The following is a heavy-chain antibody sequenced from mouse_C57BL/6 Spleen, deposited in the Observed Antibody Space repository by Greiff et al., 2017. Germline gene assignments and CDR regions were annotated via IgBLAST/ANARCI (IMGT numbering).Heavy chain of an antibody. CDR1: GYSITSGYY. V-gene: IGHV3-6*01. CDR3: ARDLRGAMDY. J-gene: IGHJ4*01. Sequence: DVQLVESGPGLVKPSQSLSLTCSVTGYSITSGYYWNWIRQFPGNKLEWMGYISYDGSNNYNPSLKNRISITRDTSKNQFFLKLNSVTTEDTATYYCARDLRGAMDYWGQGTSVTVSS. CDR2: ISYDGSN.